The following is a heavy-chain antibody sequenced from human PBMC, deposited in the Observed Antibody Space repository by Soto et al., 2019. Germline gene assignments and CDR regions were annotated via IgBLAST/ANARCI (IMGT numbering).Heavy chain of an antibody. CDR3: ARSVAVSGAHIDY. D-gene: IGHD6-19*01. J-gene: IGHJ4*02. CDR2: VYYTGST. V-gene: IGHV4-59*01. Sequence: PSETLSLTCSVSGGSISGSYWSWIRQSPGKGLEWLGYVYYTGSTNYSSSLRSRVSISVDTSKNEFSLRLSSVTAADTAVYFCARSVAVSGAHIDYWGQGTQVTVSS. CDR1: GGSISGSY.